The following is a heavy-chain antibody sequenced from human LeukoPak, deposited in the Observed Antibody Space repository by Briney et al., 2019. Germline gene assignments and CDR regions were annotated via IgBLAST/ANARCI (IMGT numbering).Heavy chain of an antibody. J-gene: IGHJ4*02. D-gene: IGHD5-18*01. Sequence: GGSLRLSCEASGFPFTTYAMTWVRQAPGKGLEWVSLITASGDNTYYPDSMKGRFSISRDNSKNTVYLQMSSLRADDTAVYYCVKRNGYHFASWGQGTLVTVSS. CDR2: ITASGDNT. V-gene: IGHV3-23*01. CDR1: GFPFTTYA. CDR3: VKRNGYHFAS.